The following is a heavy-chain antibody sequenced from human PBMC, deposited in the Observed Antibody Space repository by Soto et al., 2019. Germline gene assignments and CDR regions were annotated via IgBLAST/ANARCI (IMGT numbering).Heavy chain of an antibody. CDR2: FDPEDGET. V-gene: IGHV1-24*01. D-gene: IGHD6-13*01. CDR1: GYTLTELS. CDR3: ATDLIAAAGTGDAFDI. J-gene: IGHJ3*02. Sequence: ASVKVSCKVSGYTLTELSMHWVRQAPGKGLEWMGGFDPEDGETIYAQKFQGRVTMTEDTSTDTAYMELSSLRSEDTAVYYCATDLIAAAGTGDAFDIWGQGTMVTVSS.